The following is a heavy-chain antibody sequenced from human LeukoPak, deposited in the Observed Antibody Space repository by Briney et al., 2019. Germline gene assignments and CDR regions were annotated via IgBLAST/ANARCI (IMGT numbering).Heavy chain of an antibody. CDR3: AREVRGYYFDY. CDR2: ISSGGNT. D-gene: IGHD3-22*01. CDR1: GFIVSSNY. J-gene: IGHJ4*02. V-gene: IGHV3-53*01. Sequence: GGSLRLSCAASGFIVSSNYMSWVRQAPGKGLEWVSIISSGGNTYYADSVKGRFTISRDISKNTLYLQMNGLRAEDTAVYYCAREVRGYYFDYWGQGTLVTVSS.